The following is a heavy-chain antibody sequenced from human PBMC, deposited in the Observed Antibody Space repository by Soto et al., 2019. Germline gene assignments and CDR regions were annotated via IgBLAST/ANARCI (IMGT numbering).Heavy chain of an antibody. CDR2: IIPIFGTA. V-gene: IGHV1-69*01. J-gene: IGHJ4*02. CDR1: GGTFSSYA. CDR3: SSAGVGATAHFDY. D-gene: IGHD1-26*01. Sequence: QVQLVQSGAEVQKPGSSVKVSCKASGGTFSSYAISWVRQAPGQGLEWMGGIIPIFGTANYAQQFQGRVTIPAEESTSTAYIEMSSLRSEDTAVYYWSSAGVGATAHFDYWGQGTLVHVSS.